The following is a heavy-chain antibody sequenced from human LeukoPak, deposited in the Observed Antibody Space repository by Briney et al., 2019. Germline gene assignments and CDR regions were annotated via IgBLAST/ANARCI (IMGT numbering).Heavy chain of an antibody. CDR3: AKDMYSSSWYPPFDY. D-gene: IGHD6-13*01. J-gene: IGHJ4*02. CDR1: GFTFSSYG. V-gene: IGHV3-30*18. Sequence: GGSLRLSCAASGFTFSSYGMHWVRQAPGKGLEWVAVISYDGSNKYYADSVKGRFTISRDNSKNTLYLQMNSLRAEDTAVYYCAKDMYSSSWYPPFDYWGQGTLVTVSS. CDR2: ISYDGSNK.